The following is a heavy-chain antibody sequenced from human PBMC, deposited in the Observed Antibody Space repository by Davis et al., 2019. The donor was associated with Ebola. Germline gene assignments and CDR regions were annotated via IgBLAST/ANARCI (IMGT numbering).Heavy chain of an antibody. D-gene: IGHD6-6*01. CDR2: INPNLGDT. J-gene: IGHJ5*02. V-gene: IGHV1-8*01. Sequence: ASVKVSCKASGYTFTYFDINWVRQAPGHGLEWMGRINPNLGDTDFAQKFQGRVTLTRSTSMNTAFMELHGLTSDDTALYYCARGRRSSNPYTSFDPWGQGTLVTVSS. CDR1: GYTFTYFD. CDR3: ARGRRSSNPYTSFDP.